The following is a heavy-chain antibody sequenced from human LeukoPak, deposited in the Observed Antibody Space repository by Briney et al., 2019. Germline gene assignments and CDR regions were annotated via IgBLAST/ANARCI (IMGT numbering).Heavy chain of an antibody. CDR2: ISAYNGNT. V-gene: IGHV1-18*01. CDR3: ATNTCSGGSCYSDY. J-gene: IGHJ4*02. Sequence: ASVEVSFKASGYTFTSYGISGVRPAPGQGLEWMGWISAYNGNTNYAQKLQGRVTMTTDTSTSTAYMELRSLRSDDTAVYYCATNTCSGGSCYSDYWGQGTLVTVSS. D-gene: IGHD2-15*01. CDR1: GYTFTSYG.